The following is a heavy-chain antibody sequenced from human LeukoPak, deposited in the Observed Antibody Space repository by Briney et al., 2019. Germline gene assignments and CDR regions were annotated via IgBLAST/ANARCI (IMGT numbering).Heavy chain of an antibody. CDR3: ARGYDYGGNSGALWE. Sequence: PGGSLRLSCAASGFTVSSNYMNWVRQAPGKGLEWVAVIWYDGSNKYYADSVKGRFTISRDNSKNTLYLQMNSLRAEDTAVYYCARGYDYGGNSGALWEWGQGTLVTVSS. J-gene: IGHJ4*02. D-gene: IGHD4-23*01. CDR2: IWYDGSNK. V-gene: IGHV3-33*08. CDR1: GFTVSSNY.